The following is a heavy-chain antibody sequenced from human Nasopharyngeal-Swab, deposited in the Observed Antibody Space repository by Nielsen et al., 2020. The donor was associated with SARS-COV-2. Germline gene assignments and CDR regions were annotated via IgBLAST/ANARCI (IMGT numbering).Heavy chain of an antibody. Sequence: GGSLRLSCAASRFTFSSYAMSWVRQAPGKGLEWVSGISGSGGRTYYADSVKGRFTISRDNSKNTLYVQMNSLRAEDTAVYYCAKEGTGNGMDVWGQGTTVTVSS. CDR2: ISGSGGRT. CDR3: AKEGTGNGMDV. CDR1: RFTFSSYA. V-gene: IGHV3-23*01. J-gene: IGHJ6*02. D-gene: IGHD3-10*01.